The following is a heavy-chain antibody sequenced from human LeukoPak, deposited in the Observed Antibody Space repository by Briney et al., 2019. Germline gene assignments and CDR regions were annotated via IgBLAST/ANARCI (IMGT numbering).Heavy chain of an antibody. CDR3: ARLRSILRYTTGVGYFQH. Sequence: SETLSLTCTVSGGSISSSSYYWGWIRQPPGKGLEWIGSIYYSGSTYYNPSLKSRVTISVDTSKNQFSLKLSSVTAADTAVYYCARLRSILRYTTGVGYFQHWGQGTLVTVSS. D-gene: IGHD3-9*01. CDR2: IYYSGST. CDR1: GGSISSSSYY. V-gene: IGHV4-39*01. J-gene: IGHJ1*01.